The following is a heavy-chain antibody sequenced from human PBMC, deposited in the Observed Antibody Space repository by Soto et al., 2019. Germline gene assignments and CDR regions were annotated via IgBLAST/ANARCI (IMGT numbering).Heavy chain of an antibody. Sequence: PSEILSLTCTVSGGSISSSSYYWGWIRQPPGKGLEWIGSIYYSGSTYYNPSLKSRVTISVDTSKNQFSLKLSSVTAADTAVYYCARLSPSGRSNWDDAYYYGMDVWGQGTTVTVSS. CDR3: ARLSPSGRSNWDDAYYYGMDV. CDR2: IYYSGST. J-gene: IGHJ6*02. CDR1: GGSISSSSYY. V-gene: IGHV4-39*01. D-gene: IGHD1-1*01.